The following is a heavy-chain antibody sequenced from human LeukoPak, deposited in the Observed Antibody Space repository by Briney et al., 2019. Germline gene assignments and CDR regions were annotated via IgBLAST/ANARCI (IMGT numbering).Heavy chain of an antibody. Sequence: GGSLRLSCAPSRLTFNTYSMTWVRQAPGKGLEWVSSISPRSDYIYYADSVRGRFTISRDNAENSLYLQMNSLRAEDTAVYYCVRGGSSSSGPPDYWGQGTLVTVSS. V-gene: IGHV3-21*01. CDR1: RLTFNTYS. D-gene: IGHD6-6*01. J-gene: IGHJ4*02. CDR3: VRGGSSSSGPPDY. CDR2: ISPRSDYI.